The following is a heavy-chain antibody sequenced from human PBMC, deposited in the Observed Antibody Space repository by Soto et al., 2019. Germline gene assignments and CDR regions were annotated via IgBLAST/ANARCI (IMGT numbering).Heavy chain of an antibody. CDR3: AKDHLMTTVTRVGY. J-gene: IGHJ4*02. V-gene: IGHV3-30*18. Sequence: QVQLVESGGGVVQPGRSLRISCAASGFTFSSYGMHWVRQAPGKGLEWVAVISYDGSNKYYADSVKGRFTISRDNSKNTLYLQMNSLRAEDTAVYYCAKDHLMTTVTRVGYWGQGTLVTVSS. D-gene: IGHD4-17*01. CDR1: GFTFSSYG. CDR2: ISYDGSNK.